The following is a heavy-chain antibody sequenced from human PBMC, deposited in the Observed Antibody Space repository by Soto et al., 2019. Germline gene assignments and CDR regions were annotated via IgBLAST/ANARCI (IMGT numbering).Heavy chain of an antibody. Sequence: QVQLQQWGAGLLKPSETLSLTCAVYGGSFSGYYWSWIRQPPGKGLEWIGEINHSGSTNYNPSLKSRVTISVDPSRNQFSLKLSSVTAADTAVYYCARGGGTFGGVIRWGQGTLVTVSS. CDR1: GGSFSGYY. J-gene: IGHJ4*02. CDR3: ARGGGTFGGVIR. V-gene: IGHV4-34*01. CDR2: INHSGST. D-gene: IGHD3-16*02.